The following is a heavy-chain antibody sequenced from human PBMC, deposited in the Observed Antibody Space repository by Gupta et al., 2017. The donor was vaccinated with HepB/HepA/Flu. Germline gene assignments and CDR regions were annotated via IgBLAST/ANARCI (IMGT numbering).Heavy chain of an antibody. D-gene: IGHD4-17*01. CDR2: MNPNSGNT. J-gene: IGHJ6*02. CDR1: GYTFTSYD. Sequence: QVQLVQSGAEVKKPGASVKVSCNASGYTFTSYDINWVRQATGQGLEWMGWMNPNSGNTGYAQKFQGRVTMTRNTSISTAYMELSSLRSEDTAVYYCARVTVTTYYYYYGMDVWGQGTTVTVSS. CDR3: ARVTVTTYYYYYGMDV. V-gene: IGHV1-8*01.